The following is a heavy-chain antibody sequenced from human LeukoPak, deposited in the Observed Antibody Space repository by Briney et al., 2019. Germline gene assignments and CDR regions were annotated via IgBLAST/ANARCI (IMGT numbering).Heavy chain of an antibody. CDR3: VRTSGWFDP. J-gene: IGHJ5*02. V-gene: IGHV3-64D*09. CDR1: GFTFSNYA. Sequence: PGGSLRLSCSASGFTFSNYAIHWVRQAPGEGLEHVSAISNNGGGTYYADSVKGRFTISRDKSKNTVTLQMSSLRPEDTAVYYCVRTSGWFDPWGQGTLVTVSS. D-gene: IGHD3/OR15-3a*01. CDR2: ISNNGGGT.